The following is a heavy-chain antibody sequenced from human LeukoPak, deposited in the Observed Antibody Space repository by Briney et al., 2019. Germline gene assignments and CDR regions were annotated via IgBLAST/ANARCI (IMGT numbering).Heavy chain of an antibody. V-gene: IGHV5-51*01. CDR1: GYSFTSYW. J-gene: IGHJ4*02. Sequence: GESLKISCKGSGYSFTSYWIGWVRQMPGKGLEWMGIIYPGDSDTRYSPSFQGQVTIPADKSISTAYLQWSSLKASDTAMYYWARLGAGDYDILTGYLDYGGQEPLVTVSS. CDR3: ARLGAGDYDILTGYLDY. D-gene: IGHD3-9*01. CDR2: IYPGDSDT.